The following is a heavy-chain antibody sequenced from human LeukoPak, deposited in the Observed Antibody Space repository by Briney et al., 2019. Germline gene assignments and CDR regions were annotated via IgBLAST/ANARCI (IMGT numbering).Heavy chain of an antibody. CDR2: ISNGGDP. D-gene: IGHD2/OR15-2a*01. CDR3: ALLSGGTFDY. V-gene: IGHV3-53*01. CDR1: GFVVTANY. Sequence: PGGSLRLSCEASGFVVTANYLAWARQAPGKGLEWVSTISNGGDPFYGDSVKGRSTISRDESTNTFSLQLDSLRVEDMGVYYCALLSGGTFDYWGQGTQVTVAS. J-gene: IGHJ4*02.